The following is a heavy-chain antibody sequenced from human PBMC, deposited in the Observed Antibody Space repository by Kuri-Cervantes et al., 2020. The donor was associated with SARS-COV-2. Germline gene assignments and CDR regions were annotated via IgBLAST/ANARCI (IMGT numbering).Heavy chain of an antibody. D-gene: IGHD2/OR15-2a*01. CDR1: GFSLSNARMG. J-gene: IGHJ4*02. Sequence: SGPTLVKPTETLTLTCTVSGFSLSNARMGVSWIRQPPGKALEWLAHIFSNDEKSYSTSLKSRLTISKDTSKSQVVLTMTNMDPVDTATYYCAHTGVYFDFDYWGQGTLVTVSS. CDR3: AHTGVYFDFDY. V-gene: IGHV2-26*01. CDR2: IFSNDEK.